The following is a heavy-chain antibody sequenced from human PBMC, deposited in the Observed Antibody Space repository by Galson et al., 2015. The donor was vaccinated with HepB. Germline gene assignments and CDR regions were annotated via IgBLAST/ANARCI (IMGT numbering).Heavy chain of an antibody. Sequence: VKVSCKASGYTFTSYAMHWVRQAPGQRLEWMGWINAGNGNTKYSQKFQGRVTITRDTSASTAYMEPSSLRSEDTAVYYCARDGYYDSSGYYIAYYYYGMDVWGQGTTVTVSS. CDR1: GYTFTSYA. D-gene: IGHD3-22*01. CDR3: ARDGYYDSSGYYIAYYYYGMDV. CDR2: INAGNGNT. J-gene: IGHJ6*02. V-gene: IGHV1-3*01.